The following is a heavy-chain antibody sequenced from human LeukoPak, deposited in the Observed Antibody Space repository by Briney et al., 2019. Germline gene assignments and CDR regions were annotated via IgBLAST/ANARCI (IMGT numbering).Heavy chain of an antibody. CDR3: ARVGILWFGDSSGAFDI. CDR1: GGSISSYY. V-gene: IGHV4-59*01. Sequence: KPSETLSLTCTVSGGSISSYYWSWIRQPPGKGLEWVGYIYYSGSTNYNPSLKSRVTISVDTSKNQFSLKLSSVTAADTAVYYCARVGILWFGDSSGAFDIWGQGTMVTVSS. CDR2: IYYSGST. D-gene: IGHD3-10*01. J-gene: IGHJ3*02.